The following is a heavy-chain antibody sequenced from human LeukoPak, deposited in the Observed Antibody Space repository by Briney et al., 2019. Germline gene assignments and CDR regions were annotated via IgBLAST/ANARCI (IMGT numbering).Heavy chain of an antibody. D-gene: IGHD2-2*01. Sequence: SETLSLTCAVYGGSLSGYYWSWIRQPPGKGLEWIGEINHSGSTNYNPSLKSRVTISVDTSKNQFSLKLSSVTAADTAVYYCARGRAVVVPAADYYYYYGMDVWGQGTTVTVSS. CDR2: INHSGST. CDR1: GGSLSGYY. CDR3: ARGRAVVVPAADYYYYYGMDV. V-gene: IGHV4-34*01. J-gene: IGHJ6*02.